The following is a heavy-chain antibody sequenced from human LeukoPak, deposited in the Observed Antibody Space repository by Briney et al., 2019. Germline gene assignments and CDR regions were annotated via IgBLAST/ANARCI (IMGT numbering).Heavy chain of an antibody. D-gene: IGHD5-12*01. Sequence: GSLRLSCAASGFTFSNYWMHWVRQAPGKGLVWVSRINSNGSSTNCADSVKGRFTISRDNAKNTLYLQMSSLRAEDTAVYYCAKGGATICDNWGQGTLVTVSS. CDR1: GFTFSNYW. V-gene: IGHV3-74*01. CDR3: AKGGATICDN. J-gene: IGHJ4*02. CDR2: INSNGSST.